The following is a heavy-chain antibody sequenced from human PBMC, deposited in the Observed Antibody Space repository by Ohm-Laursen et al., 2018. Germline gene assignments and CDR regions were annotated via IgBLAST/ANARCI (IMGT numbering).Heavy chain of an antibody. J-gene: IGHJ3*02. Sequence: GSLRLSCAAPGFTFSSFAMYWVRQAPGKGLEWVSGISGSGGSTYYADSMKGRFTISRDNSKNTLFLQMNSLRAEDTAVYYCANRGSGDNPRDAVDIWGQGTTVTVSS. CDR3: ANRGSGDNPRDAVDI. CDR1: GFTFSSFA. D-gene: IGHD1-14*01. V-gene: IGHV3-23*01. CDR2: ISGSGGST.